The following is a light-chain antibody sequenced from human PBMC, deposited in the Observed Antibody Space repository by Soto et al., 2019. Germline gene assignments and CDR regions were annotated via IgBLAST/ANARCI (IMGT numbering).Light chain of an antibody. CDR2: GES. V-gene: IGKV3-15*01. CDR3: QXYGSSPRT. Sequence: VMTQSPATLSVSPGDRAALSCRASQSVSSNLAWYQQIPGQAPRILIYGESTRATRIPDRLSGSGSGTEFTLTISRLQSEDFAVYYCQXYGSSPRTCGQGTKVDIK. J-gene: IGKJ1*01. CDR1: QSVSSN.